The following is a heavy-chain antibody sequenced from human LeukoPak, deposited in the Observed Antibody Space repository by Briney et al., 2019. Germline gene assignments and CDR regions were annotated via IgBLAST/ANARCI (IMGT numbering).Heavy chain of an antibody. CDR3: ARAFDRTYYYYGMDV. CDR1: GYTFTGYY. D-gene: IGHD3-9*01. Sequence: ASVKVSCKASGYTFTGYYMHWVRQAPGQGLEWMGWINPNSGGTNYAQKFQGWVTVTRDTSISTAYMELSRLRSDDTAVYYCARAFDRTYYYYGMDVWGQGTTVTVSS. J-gene: IGHJ6*02. CDR2: INPNSGGT. V-gene: IGHV1-2*04.